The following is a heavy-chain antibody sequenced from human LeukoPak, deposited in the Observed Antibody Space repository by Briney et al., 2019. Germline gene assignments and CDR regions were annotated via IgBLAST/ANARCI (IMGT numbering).Heavy chain of an antibody. CDR3: ARDSTGEWLSYWYFDL. Sequence: GGSLRLSCAASGFTFSSYWMHWVRHAPGKGLVWVSRVNSDGSSTTYADSVKGRFTISRDNAKNSLYLQMNSLRAEDTAVYYCARDSTGEWLSYWYFDLWGRGTLVTVSS. CDR2: VNSDGSST. V-gene: IGHV3-74*01. CDR1: GFTFSSYW. D-gene: IGHD3-3*01. J-gene: IGHJ2*01.